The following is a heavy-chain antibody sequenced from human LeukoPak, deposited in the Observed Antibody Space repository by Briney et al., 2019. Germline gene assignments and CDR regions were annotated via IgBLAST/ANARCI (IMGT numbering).Heavy chain of an antibody. CDR2: IRYDGSNK. CDR3: AGRYCSSTSCYSDY. D-gene: IGHD2-2*02. CDR1: GFTFSSYG. J-gene: IGHJ4*02. Sequence: PGGSLRLSCAASGFTFSSYGMHWVRQAPGKGLEWVAFIRYDGSNKYYADSVKGRFTISRDNSKNTLYLQMNSLRAEDTAVYYCAGRYCSSTSCYSDYWDQGTLVTVSS. V-gene: IGHV3-30*02.